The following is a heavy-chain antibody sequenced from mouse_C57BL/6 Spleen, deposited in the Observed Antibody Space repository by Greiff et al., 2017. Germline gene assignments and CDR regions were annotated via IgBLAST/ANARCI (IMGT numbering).Heavy chain of an antibody. J-gene: IGHJ1*03. V-gene: IGHV1-72*01. CDR3: ARESDGYYVPHWYFDV. Sequence: QVQLQQPGAELVKPGASVKLSCKASGYTFTSYWMHWVKQRPGRGLEWIGRIDPNSGGTKYNEKFKSKATLTVDKPSSTAYMQLSSLTSEDSAVYYCARESDGYYVPHWYFDVWGTGTTVTVSS. CDR1: GYTFTSYW. CDR2: IDPNSGGT. D-gene: IGHD2-3*01.